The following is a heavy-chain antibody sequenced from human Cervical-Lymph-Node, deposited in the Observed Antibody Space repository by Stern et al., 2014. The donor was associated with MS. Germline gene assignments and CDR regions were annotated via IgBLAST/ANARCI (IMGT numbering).Heavy chain of an antibody. J-gene: IGHJ4*02. V-gene: IGHV3-43*01. CDR3: TKDRAFNVGYLFDY. CDR1: GFTFDEYS. Sequence: EVQLVESGGVVVQPGGSLRLSCAASGFTFDEYSLHWVRQAPGKGLEWVSFISWDGVTTHYADSVKGRFTISRDNSKNSLYLQMNSLRGEDTALYYCTKDRAFNVGYLFDYWGQGTLVTVSS. CDR2: ISWDGVTT. D-gene: IGHD5-18*01.